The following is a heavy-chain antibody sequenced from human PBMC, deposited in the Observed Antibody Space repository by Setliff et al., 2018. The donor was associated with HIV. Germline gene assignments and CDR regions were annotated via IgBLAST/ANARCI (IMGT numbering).Heavy chain of an antibody. CDR2: INGNGQTT. CDR1: GFTFSSYS. CDR3: VRGVFDY. J-gene: IGHJ4*02. Sequence: PGGSLRLSCLASGFTFSSYSMHWVRQTPGKGFEYVSGINGNGQTTYYGDSVKGRFTISRDNSKNTLSLQMDILRAEDTAIYYCVRGVFDYWGQGVLVTVSS. V-gene: IGHV3-64*04.